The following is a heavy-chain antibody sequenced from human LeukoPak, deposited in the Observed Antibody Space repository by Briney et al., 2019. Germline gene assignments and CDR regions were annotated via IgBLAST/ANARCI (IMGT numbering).Heavy chain of an antibody. V-gene: IGHV3-23*01. CDR2: ISGSGGNT. Sequence: GGSLRLSCAASGFTFDNYAMSWVRQAPGKGLEWVSAISGSGGNTYYADSVKGRFTISRDNSKNTLYLQMNSLRAEDTAVYYCAKVPYYDSSGYSIYYYMDVWGKGTTVTVSS. CDR3: AKVPYYDSSGYSIYYYMDV. CDR1: GFTFDNYA. J-gene: IGHJ6*03. D-gene: IGHD3-22*01.